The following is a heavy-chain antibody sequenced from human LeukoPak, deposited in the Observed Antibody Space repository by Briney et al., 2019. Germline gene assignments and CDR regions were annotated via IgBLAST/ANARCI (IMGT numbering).Heavy chain of an antibody. Sequence: PSETLSLTCTVSIGSISIYYWSWVRQPAGKGLEWIGRISASGSTNYNPSLKSRVTMSLDTSKNQFSLKLSSVTAADTAVYYCAREITVTRPFDYWGPGTLVTVSS. V-gene: IGHV4-4*07. CDR2: ISASGST. D-gene: IGHD4-17*01. J-gene: IGHJ4*02. CDR3: AREITVTRPFDY. CDR1: IGSISIYY.